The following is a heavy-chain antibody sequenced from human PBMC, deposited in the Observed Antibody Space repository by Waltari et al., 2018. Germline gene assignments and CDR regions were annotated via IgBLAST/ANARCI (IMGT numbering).Heavy chain of an antibody. CDR2: IYTSGST. J-gene: IGHJ4*02. CDR1: GGSISRGSYY. Sequence: QVRLQESGPGLVKPSQTLSLTCTVSGGSISRGSYYWSWIRQPAGKGLEWIGYIYTSGSTNYNPSLKSRVTISVDTSKNQFSLKLSSVTAADTAVYYCARYGDYVYLDYWGQGTLVTVSS. V-gene: IGHV4-61*09. CDR3: ARYGDYVYLDY. D-gene: IGHD4-17*01.